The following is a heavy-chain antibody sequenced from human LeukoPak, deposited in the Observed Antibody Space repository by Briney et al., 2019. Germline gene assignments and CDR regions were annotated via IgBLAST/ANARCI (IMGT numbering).Heavy chain of an antibody. CDR1: GGSISSSGYY. CDR2: IYYSGST. D-gene: IGHD3-10*01. V-gene: IGHV4-39*01. CDR3: GRHGESESYLNWFDP. Sequence: SETLSLTCTVSGGSISSSGYYWGWIRQSPGKGLEWIGTIYYSGSTDYNPSLKSRVTMSVDTSKNQFSLKLSSVTAADTAVYYCGRHGESESYLNWFDPWGQGTLVTVSS. J-gene: IGHJ5*02.